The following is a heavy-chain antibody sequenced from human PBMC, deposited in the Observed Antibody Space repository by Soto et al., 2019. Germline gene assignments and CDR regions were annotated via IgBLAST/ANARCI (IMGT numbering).Heavy chain of an antibody. J-gene: IGHJ1*01. V-gene: IGHV1-2*02. CDR3: AREAPPYYDSSGYYYPKH. CDR1: GYTFTGYY. Sequence: PSVKVSCKASGYTFTGYYMHWVRQAPGQGLEWMGWINPNSGGTNYAQKFQGRVTMTRDTSISTAYMELSRLRSDDTAVYYCAREAPPYYDSSGYYYPKHWGQGTLVTVSS. CDR2: INPNSGGT. D-gene: IGHD3-22*01.